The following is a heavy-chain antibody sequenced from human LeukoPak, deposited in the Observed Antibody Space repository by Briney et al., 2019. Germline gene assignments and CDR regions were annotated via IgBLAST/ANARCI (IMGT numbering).Heavy chain of an antibody. CDR2: IDTSGTYI. CDR3: ARGRSITLLRGVAMSDGFDI. D-gene: IGHD3-10*01. V-gene: IGHV3-21*01. Sequence: GGSLRLSCAASGFTFSKAWMNWVRQAPGKGLEWVSFIDTSGTYIYYGDSMKGRFSISRDNAKNSLSLQMNGLRAEDTAVYYCARGRSITLLRGVAMSDGFDIWGQGTMVTVSS. J-gene: IGHJ3*02. CDR1: GFTFSKAW.